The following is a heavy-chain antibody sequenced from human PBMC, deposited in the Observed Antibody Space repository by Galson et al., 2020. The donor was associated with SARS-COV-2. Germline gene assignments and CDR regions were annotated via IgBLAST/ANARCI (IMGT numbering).Heavy chain of an antibody. V-gene: IGHV1-2*02. D-gene: IGHD3-10*01. CDR1: GYRFTGYY. Sequence: ASVKVSCKASGYRFTGYYMHWVRQAPGQGLEWMGWINPNSGGAVIAQTFQDRVTLTTDTSITTAYLQLSSLTSADTAVYYCARVYYGHKVDLWGQGTLVAVSS. J-gene: IGHJ5*02. CDR2: INPNSGGA. CDR3: ARVYYGHKVDL.